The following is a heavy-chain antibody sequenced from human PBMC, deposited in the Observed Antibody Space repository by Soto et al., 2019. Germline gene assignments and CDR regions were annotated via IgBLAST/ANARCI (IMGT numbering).Heavy chain of an antibody. CDR1: GGSISSYY. D-gene: IGHD3-10*01. CDR2: IYYSGST. Sequence: TSETLSLTCTVSGGSISSYYWSWIRQPPGKGLEWIGYIYYSGSTNYNPSLKSRVTISVDTSKNQFSLKLSSVTAADTAVYYCARGGVSKYYYYYMDVWGKGTTVTVSS. V-gene: IGHV4-59*01. CDR3: ARGGVSKYYYYYMDV. J-gene: IGHJ6*03.